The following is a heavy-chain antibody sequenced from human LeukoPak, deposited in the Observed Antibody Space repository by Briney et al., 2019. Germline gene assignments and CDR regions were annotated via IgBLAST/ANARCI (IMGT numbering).Heavy chain of an antibody. CDR1: GFTFSSST. CDR3: ARLYDGSAYHADHFDY. J-gene: IGHJ4*02. D-gene: IGHD3-22*01. V-gene: IGHV3-21*01. CDR2: ISGGSIYI. Sequence: GGSLRLSCAASGFTFSSSTMNWVRQAPGKGLEWVSSISGGSIYIYYADSVKGRFTISRDNAKNSLYLQMNSLRAEDTAVYYCARLYDGSAYHADHFDYWGQGTLVIVSS.